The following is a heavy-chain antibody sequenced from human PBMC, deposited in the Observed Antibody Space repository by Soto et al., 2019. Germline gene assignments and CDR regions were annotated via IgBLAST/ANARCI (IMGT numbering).Heavy chain of an antibody. Sequence: LGESLKISCKGSGYSFTSYWISWVRQMPGKGLEWMGRIDPSDSYTNYSPSFQGHVTISADKSISTAYLQWSSLKASDTAMYYCARLSCSSTSCYTEYYFDYWGQGTLVTVSS. J-gene: IGHJ4*02. D-gene: IGHD2-2*02. CDR3: ARLSCSSTSCYTEYYFDY. V-gene: IGHV5-10-1*01. CDR2: IDPSDSYT. CDR1: GYSFTSYW.